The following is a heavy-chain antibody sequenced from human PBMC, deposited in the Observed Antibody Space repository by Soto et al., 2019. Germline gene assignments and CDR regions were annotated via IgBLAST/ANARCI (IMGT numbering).Heavy chain of an antibody. CDR2: IYYSGST. V-gene: IGHV4-59*08. CDR1: GGSISSYY. CDR3: ARRLEGIAARPDYYYYMDV. J-gene: IGHJ6*03. D-gene: IGHD6-6*01. Sequence: PSETLSLTCTVSGGSISSYYWSWVRQPPGKGLEWIGYIYYSGSTNYNPSLKSRVTISVDTSKNQFSLKLSSVTAADTAVYYCARRLEGIAARPDYYYYMDVWGKGTTVTVSS.